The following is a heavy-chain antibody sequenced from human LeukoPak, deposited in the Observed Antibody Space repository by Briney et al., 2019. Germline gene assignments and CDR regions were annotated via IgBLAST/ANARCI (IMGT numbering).Heavy chain of an antibody. D-gene: IGHD1-1*01. CDR1: GGSISSSSYY. V-gene: IGHV4-39*01. CDR3: ARRTGIRWFDP. CDR2: IYYSGST. Sequence: SETLPLTCTVSGGSISSSSYYWGWIRQPPGKGLEWIGSIYYSGSTYYNPSLKSRVTISVDTSKNQFSLKLSSVTAADTAVYYCARRTGIRWFDPWGQGTLVTVSS. J-gene: IGHJ5*02.